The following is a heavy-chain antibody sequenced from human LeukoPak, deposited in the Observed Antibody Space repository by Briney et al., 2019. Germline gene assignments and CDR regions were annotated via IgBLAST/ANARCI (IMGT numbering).Heavy chain of an antibody. J-gene: IGHJ4*02. CDR1: GYTFVVND. D-gene: IGHD4-23*01. CDR3: ARGRVGTNGGYYFDH. V-gene: IGHV1-8*01. CDR2: MNPNNGDA. Sequence: ASVKVSCKTSGYTFVVNDLSWVRQVPGQGLEWMGWMNPNNGDAAYAQKFQGRVTMTRDTSITTAYMELSSLRSEDTAVYFCARGRVGTNGGYYFDHWGQGSLVTVSS.